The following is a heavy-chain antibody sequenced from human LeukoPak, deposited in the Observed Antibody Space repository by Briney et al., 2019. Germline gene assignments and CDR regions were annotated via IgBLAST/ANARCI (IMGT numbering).Heavy chain of an antibody. CDR2: IYYTGTT. D-gene: IGHD6-13*01. J-gene: IGHJ4*02. V-gene: IGHV4-59*01. CDR1: GGSINNYY. CDR3: ARALYSSRRSFDY. Sequence: SETLSLTCTVSGGSINNYYWSWIRQPPGKGLEWIGYIYYTGTTNYNPSLKSRVSISLDTSKTQFSLKLGSVTAADTAVYYCARALYSSRRSFDYWGQGTLVTVSS.